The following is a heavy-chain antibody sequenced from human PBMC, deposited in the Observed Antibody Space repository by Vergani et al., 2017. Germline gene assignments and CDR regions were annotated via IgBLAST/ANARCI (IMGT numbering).Heavy chain of an antibody. CDR1: GYSFTSNW. D-gene: IGHD4-17*01. Sequence: EVQLVQSGAEVKKPGESLKISCKGSGYSFTSNWIGWVRQMPGKGLEWMGIIYPVDSETRYSPSFQGQVTISADKSISTAYLQWSSLKASDTAMYYSARRGYDYGDYYAFDIWGQGTMVTVSS. J-gene: IGHJ3*02. CDR2: IYPVDSET. V-gene: IGHV5-51*03. CDR3: ARRGYDYGDYYAFDI.